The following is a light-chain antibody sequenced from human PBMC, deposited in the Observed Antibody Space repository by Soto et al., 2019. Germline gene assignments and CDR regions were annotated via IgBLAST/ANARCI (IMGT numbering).Light chain of an antibody. CDR2: EVC. CDR1: SSDVGGYNY. CDR3: SSYASSSTYV. V-gene: IGLV2-14*01. J-gene: IGLJ1*01. Sequence: QSVLTQPASVSGSPGQSITIPCTETSSDVGGYNYVSWYQQHPGKAPKLMIYEVCDRPSGVSNRFSGSKSGNTASLTISGLQAEDEADYYCSSYASSSTYVFGTGTKVTVL.